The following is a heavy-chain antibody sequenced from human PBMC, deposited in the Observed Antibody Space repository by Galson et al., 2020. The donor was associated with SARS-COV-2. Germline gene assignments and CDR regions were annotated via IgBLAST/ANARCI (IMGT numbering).Heavy chain of an antibody. D-gene: IGHD5-18*01. CDR3: ARAPAVDTAMVSYYYGMDV. J-gene: IGHJ6*02. CDR1: GGSISSGSYY. V-gene: IGHV4-61*02. Sequence: TLSLTCTVSGGSISSGSYYWSWIRQPAGKGLAWIGRIYTSGSTNYNPSLKSRVTISVDTSKNQFSLKLSSVTAADTAVYYCARAPAVDTAMVSYYYGMDVWGQGTTVTVSS. CDR2: IYTSGST.